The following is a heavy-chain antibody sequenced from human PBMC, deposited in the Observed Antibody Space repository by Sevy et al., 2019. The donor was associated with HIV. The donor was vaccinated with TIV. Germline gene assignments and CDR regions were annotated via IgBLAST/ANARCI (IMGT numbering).Heavy chain of an antibody. V-gene: IGHV4-34*01. D-gene: IGHD2-15*01. J-gene: IGHJ4*02. Sequence: SETLSLTCAVYGGSFSGYYWSWIRQPPGKGLEWIGEINHSGSTNYNPSLKSRVTISVDTSKNQFSLKLSSVTAADTAVYSCARGPLGYCSGGSCHEHLLDYWGQGTLVTVSS. CDR3: ARGPLGYCSGGSCHEHLLDY. CDR1: GGSFSGYY. CDR2: INHSGST.